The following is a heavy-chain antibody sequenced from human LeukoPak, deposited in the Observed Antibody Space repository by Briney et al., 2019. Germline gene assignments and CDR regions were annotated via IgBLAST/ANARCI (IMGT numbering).Heavy chain of an antibody. CDR1: GFTFSSFA. Sequence: PGGSLRLSCAASGFTFSSFAMHWVRQAPGKGLEWVAVISYDGSNKYYADSVKGRFTISRDNSKNTLYLQMNSLRAEDTAVYYCARDRRGSGMYYFDYWGQGTLVTVSS. J-gene: IGHJ4*02. D-gene: IGHD3-10*01. CDR3: ARDRRGSGMYYFDY. V-gene: IGHV3-30-3*01. CDR2: ISYDGSNK.